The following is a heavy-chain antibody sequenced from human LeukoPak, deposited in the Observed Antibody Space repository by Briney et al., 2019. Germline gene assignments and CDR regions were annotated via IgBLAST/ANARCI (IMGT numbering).Heavy chain of an antibody. CDR2: MYYSGNT. CDR3: ARRLTMIVVVTGWFDP. Sequence: SETLSLTCAVSGGSVSSSNDYWGWIRQPPGKGLEWIGSMYYSGNTYYNPSLKSRVTISVDTSKSQFSLRLSSVTAADTAIYYCARRLTMIVVVTGWFDPWGQGTLVTVSS. V-gene: IGHV4-39*01. D-gene: IGHD3-22*01. J-gene: IGHJ5*02. CDR1: GGSVSSSNDY.